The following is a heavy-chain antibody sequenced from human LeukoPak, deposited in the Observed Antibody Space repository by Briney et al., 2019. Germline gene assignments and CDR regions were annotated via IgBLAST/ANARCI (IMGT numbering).Heavy chain of an antibody. D-gene: IGHD3-22*01. J-gene: IGHJ3*02. V-gene: IGHV4-59*12. CDR1: GGSISSYY. CDR3: ARMGYYDSRGSASDI. Sequence: SETLSLTCTVSGGSISSYYWSWIRQPPGKGLEWIGYIYYSGSTNYNPSLKSRVTISVDTSKNQFSLKLSSVTAADTAVYYCARMGYYDSRGSASDIWGQGTMVTVSS. CDR2: IYYSGST.